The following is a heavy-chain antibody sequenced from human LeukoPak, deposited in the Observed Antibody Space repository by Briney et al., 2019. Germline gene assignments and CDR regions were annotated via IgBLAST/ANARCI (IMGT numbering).Heavy chain of an antibody. CDR3: ARVSREWVLPVLAPLDY. D-gene: IGHD1-26*01. CDR1: GFTFSSYA. Sequence: PGGSLRLSCAASGFTFSSYAMHWVRQAPGKGLEWVAVISYDGSNKYYADSVKGRSTISRDNSKNTLYLQMNSLRAEDTAVYYCARVSREWVLPVLAPLDYWGQGTLVTVSS. CDR2: ISYDGSNK. V-gene: IGHV3-30-3*01. J-gene: IGHJ4*02.